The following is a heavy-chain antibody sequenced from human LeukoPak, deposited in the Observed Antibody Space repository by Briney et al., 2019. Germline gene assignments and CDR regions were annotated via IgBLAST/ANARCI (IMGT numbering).Heavy chain of an antibody. Sequence: SGGSLRLSCAAAGFTFNNYAMSWVRQAPGKGLKWVPGISSGGSTYYADSVKGRFTISRDNSKNTLFLQMNSLRAEDTAVYYCAKSSYYDSSGYYREYYFDYWGQGTLVTVSS. V-gene: IGHV3-23*01. CDR1: GFTFNNYA. D-gene: IGHD3-22*01. CDR3: AKSSYYDSSGYYREYYFDY. CDR2: ISSGGST. J-gene: IGHJ4*02.